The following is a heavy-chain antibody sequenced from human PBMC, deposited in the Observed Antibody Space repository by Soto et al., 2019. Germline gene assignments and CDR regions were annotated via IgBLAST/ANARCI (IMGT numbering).Heavy chain of an antibody. V-gene: IGHV3-64*01. CDR3: ARVWTTVTNWFDP. CDR1: GFTFSSYA. Sequence: GGSLRLSCAASGFTFSSYAMHWVRQAPGKELEYVSAISSNGGSTYYANSVKGRFTISRDNSKNTLYLQMGSLRAEDTAVYYCARVWTTVTNWFDPWGQGTLVTVSS. CDR2: ISSNGGST. D-gene: IGHD4-17*01. J-gene: IGHJ5*02.